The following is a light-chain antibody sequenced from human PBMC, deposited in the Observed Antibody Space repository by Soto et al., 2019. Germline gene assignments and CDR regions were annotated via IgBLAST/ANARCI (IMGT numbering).Light chain of an antibody. Sequence: QSVLTQPASVSGSPGQSITISCTGTSSDVGGYNYVSWYQQHPGKAPKLMIYDVSNRPPGVSNRFSGSKSGNTASLTISGLQPEDEADYYCSSYTSSSTLVVFGGGTKLTVL. CDR3: SSYTSSSTLVV. CDR2: DVS. CDR1: SSDVGGYNY. J-gene: IGLJ2*01. V-gene: IGLV2-14*01.